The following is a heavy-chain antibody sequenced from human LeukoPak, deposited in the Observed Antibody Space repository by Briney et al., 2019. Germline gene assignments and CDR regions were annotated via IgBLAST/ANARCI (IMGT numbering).Heavy chain of an antibody. V-gene: IGHV3-13*01. D-gene: IGHD5/OR15-5a*01. CDR1: GFTFSSYD. CDR3: IRGGIQVSGIDAFDI. J-gene: IGHJ3*02. Sequence: GGSLRLSCAASGFTFSSYDMHWVRQAPGRGLEWVSAIGIAGDTYYPDSVKGRFTISRENAKNSMYLQMNSLKDGDTAVYYCIRGGIQVSGIDAFDIWGQGAMVTVSS. CDR2: IGIAGDT.